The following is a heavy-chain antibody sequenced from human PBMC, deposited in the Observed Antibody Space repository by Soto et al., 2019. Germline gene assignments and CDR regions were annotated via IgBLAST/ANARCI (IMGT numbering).Heavy chain of an antibody. CDR3: ARPTLERLFDY. D-gene: IGHD1-1*01. V-gene: IGHV1-2*02. J-gene: IGHJ4*02. CDR2: INPNSGDT. Sequence: ASVKVSCKASGCTFTGYYMHWVRQAPGQGLEWMGWINPNSGDTQYAQKFQGRVTMTRDTSISTAYMELSRLTSDDTAVFYCARPTLERLFDYWGQGTLVTAPQ. CDR1: GCTFTGYY.